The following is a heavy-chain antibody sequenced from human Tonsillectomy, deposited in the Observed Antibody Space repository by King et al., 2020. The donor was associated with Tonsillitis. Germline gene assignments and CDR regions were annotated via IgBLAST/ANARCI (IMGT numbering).Heavy chain of an antibody. CDR2: INHSGST. CDR3: ARVESFYGSGSFSH. D-gene: IGHD3-10*01. V-gene: IGHV4-34*01. CDR1: GGSFSGYF. J-gene: IGHJ4*02. Sequence: VQLQQWGAGLLKPSEPLSLTCAVEGGSFSGYFWSWIRQSPERGLEWIGDINHSGSTHYNPSLKSRLTMSVDTTRKRFSLRLTSVTAADTAVYYCARVESFYGSGSFSHWGQGTLVSVSS.